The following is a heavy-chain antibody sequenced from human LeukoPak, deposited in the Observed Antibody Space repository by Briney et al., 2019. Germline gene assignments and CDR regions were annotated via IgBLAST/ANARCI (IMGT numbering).Heavy chain of an antibody. V-gene: IGHV3-30*04. Sequence: GRSLRLSCAASGFTITTYAMTWVRQAPGKGLESVAVISHDGTYKNYADSVKGRFTIPRDTSKNTVYLQMNSLRSEDTAVYYCASVADYWGQGTLVTISS. CDR1: GFTITTYA. J-gene: IGHJ4*02. CDR3: ASVADY. CDR2: ISHDGTYK.